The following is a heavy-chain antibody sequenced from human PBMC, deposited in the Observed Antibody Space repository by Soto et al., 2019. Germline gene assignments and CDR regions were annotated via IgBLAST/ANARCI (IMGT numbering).Heavy chain of an antibody. D-gene: IGHD3-22*01. Sequence: QVQLVQSGAEVKKPGASVKVSCKASGYTFTSYGISWVRQAPGQGLEWMGWISAYNGNTNYAEKLQGRVTMTTDTSTRTAYVELRSLRSDDTAVYYCARDGVNGYYDSSGYYSGAYNWFDPWGQGTLVTVSS. CDR2: ISAYNGNT. CDR1: GYTFTSYG. J-gene: IGHJ5*02. V-gene: IGHV1-18*01. CDR3: ARDGVNGYYDSSGYYSGAYNWFDP.